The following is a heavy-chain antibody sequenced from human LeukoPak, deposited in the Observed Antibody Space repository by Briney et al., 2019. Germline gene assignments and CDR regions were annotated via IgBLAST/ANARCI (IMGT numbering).Heavy chain of an antibody. CDR1: GGSFSGYY. V-gene: IGHV4-34*01. Sequence: SETLSLTCAVYGGSFSGYYWSWNRQPPGKGLEWIGEINHSGSTNYNPSLKSRVTISVDTSKNQFSLKLSSVTAADTAVYYCARCRVRGVKSRGWFDPWGQGTLVTVSS. CDR2: INHSGST. CDR3: ARCRVRGVKSRGWFDP. D-gene: IGHD3-10*01. J-gene: IGHJ5*02.